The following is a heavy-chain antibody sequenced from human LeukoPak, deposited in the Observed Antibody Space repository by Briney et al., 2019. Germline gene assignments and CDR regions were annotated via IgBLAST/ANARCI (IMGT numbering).Heavy chain of an antibody. CDR3: AKPPSDSWFGELPHDAFDI. V-gene: IGHV3-48*03. Sequence: GGSLRLSCAASGFTFSSYEMNWVRQAPGKGLEWVSYISSSGSTIYYADSVKGRFTISRDNSKNTLYLQMNSLRAEDTAVYYCAKPPSDSWFGELPHDAFDIWGQGTMVTVSS. CDR2: ISSSGSTI. CDR1: GFTFSSYE. J-gene: IGHJ3*02. D-gene: IGHD3-10*01.